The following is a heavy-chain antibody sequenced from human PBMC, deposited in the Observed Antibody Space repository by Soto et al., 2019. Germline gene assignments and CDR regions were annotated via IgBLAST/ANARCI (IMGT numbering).Heavy chain of an antibody. V-gene: IGHV3-21*01. J-gene: IGHJ6*02. Sequence: LRLSCAASGFTFSSYSMNWVRQAPGKGLEWVSSISSSSSYIYYADSVKGRFTISRDNAKNSLYLQMNSLRAEDTAVYYCARCLTDYCSSTSCSPNYYYYYGMDVWGQGTTVTVSS. CDR1: GFTFSSYS. CDR3: ARCLTDYCSSTSCSPNYYYYYGMDV. D-gene: IGHD2-2*01. CDR2: ISSSSSYI.